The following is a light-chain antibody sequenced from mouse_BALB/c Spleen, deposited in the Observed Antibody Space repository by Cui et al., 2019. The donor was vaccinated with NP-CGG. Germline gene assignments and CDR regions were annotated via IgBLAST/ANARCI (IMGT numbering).Light chain of an antibody. CDR1: TGAVTTSNY. V-gene: IGLV1*01. CDR2: GTN. J-gene: IGLJ1*01. Sequence: QAVVTQESALTTSPGETVTLTCRSSTGAVTTSNYANWVQAKPDHLFTGLIGGTNNRAPGVPARFSGSLIVDKAALTITGAQTEDEAIYFCALWYSNHWVFGGGTKLTVL. CDR3: ALWYSNHWV.